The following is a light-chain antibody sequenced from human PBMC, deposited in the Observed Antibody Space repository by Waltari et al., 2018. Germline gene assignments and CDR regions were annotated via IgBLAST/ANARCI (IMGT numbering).Light chain of an antibody. Sequence: SYELTQRPSVSVSPGQTASITCSGDKLGDKYASLYQRKPGQSPVMVIYQDNKRPTGIPERFSGSNSGNTATLTISGTQAMDEADYYCLTWDSSTVVFGGGTKLTVL. CDR1: KLGDKY. V-gene: IGLV3-1*01. CDR3: LTWDSSTVV. J-gene: IGLJ2*01. CDR2: QDN.